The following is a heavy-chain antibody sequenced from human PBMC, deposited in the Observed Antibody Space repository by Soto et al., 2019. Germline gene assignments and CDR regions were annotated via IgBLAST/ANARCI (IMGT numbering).Heavy chain of an antibody. CDR1: GGSISSSSYY. D-gene: IGHD3-22*01. J-gene: IGHJ4*02. V-gene: IGHV4-39*01. Sequence: QLQLQESGPGLVKPSETLSLTCTVSGGSISSSSYYWGWIRQPPGKGLEWIGSIYYSGSTYYNPSLKSRVTISVATSKNQFSLKLSSVTAADPAVYYCARQQSYYDSSGYYSSFDYWGQGTLVTVSS. CDR3: ARQQSYYDSSGYYSSFDY. CDR2: IYYSGST.